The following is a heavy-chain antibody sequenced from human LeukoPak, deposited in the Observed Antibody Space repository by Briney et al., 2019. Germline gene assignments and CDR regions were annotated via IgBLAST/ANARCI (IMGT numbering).Heavy chain of an antibody. CDR3: AGQSSGYYTTSFDI. Sequence: GGSLRLSCAASGFTFSDYYMSWIRQAPGKGLEWISYISSSGRTIYYADSVKGRFTISRDNAKNSLYLQMSSLRVEDTAVYFCAGQSSGYYTTSFDIGGQGTKVTVSS. D-gene: IGHD3-22*01. J-gene: IGHJ3*02. V-gene: IGHV3-11*04. CDR2: ISSSGRTI. CDR1: GFTFSDYY.